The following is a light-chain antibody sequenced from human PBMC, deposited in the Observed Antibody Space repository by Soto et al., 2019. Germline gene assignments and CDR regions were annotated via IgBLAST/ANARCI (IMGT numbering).Light chain of an antibody. CDR3: AVWDDSLNGVV. J-gene: IGLJ3*02. Sequence: QSVVTQPPSASGTPGQRVTISCSGSSSNIGGNYVYWYQHLPGTAPKVLIYKNNHRPSGVPDRFSGSKSDTSASLAISGLRSEDEAHYYCAVWDDSLNGVVFGGGTKVTVL. CDR2: KNN. V-gene: IGLV1-47*01. CDR1: SSNIGGNY.